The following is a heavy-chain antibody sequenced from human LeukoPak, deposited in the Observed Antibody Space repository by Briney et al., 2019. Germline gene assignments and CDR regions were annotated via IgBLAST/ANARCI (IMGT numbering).Heavy chain of an antibody. J-gene: IGHJ4*02. V-gene: IGHV3-7*03. CDR1: GFTFSSYW. CDR3: ARDREIVVVPAAIGY. Sequence: PGGSLRLSCAASGFTFSSYWMSWVGQAPGKGLEWVANIKQDGSEKYYVDSVKGRFTISRDNAKNSLYLQMNSLRAEDTAVYYCARDREIVVVPAAIGYWGQGTLVTVSS. D-gene: IGHD2-2*01. CDR2: IKQDGSEK.